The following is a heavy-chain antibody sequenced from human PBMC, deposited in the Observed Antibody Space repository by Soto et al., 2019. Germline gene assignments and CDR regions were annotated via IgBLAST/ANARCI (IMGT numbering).Heavy chain of an antibody. V-gene: IGHV4-4*07. CDR3: AREDYYDTGYYVV. CDR2: IYTSGTT. D-gene: IGHD3-9*01. J-gene: IGHJ4*02. CDR1: GRSMSGYY. Sequence: SETLSLTCTVPGRSMSGYYWSWIRQPAGERLEWIGRIYTSGTTDFNPSLKGRVTMSVDTSKNQFSLKLTSVTAADTALYYCAREDYYDTGYYVVWGQGTQVTVSS.